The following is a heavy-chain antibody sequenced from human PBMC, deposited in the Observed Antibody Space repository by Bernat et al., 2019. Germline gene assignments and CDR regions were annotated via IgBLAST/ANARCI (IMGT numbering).Heavy chain of an antibody. Sequence: QVQLVQSVAEVKKPGASVKVSCKASGYTFTGYYMHWVRQAPGQGLEWMGWINPNSCGTNYAQKVQGWVTMTRETSISKAYMELRRLRSEDTAVYYCAREYGDPNYYYYGMEVWGQGTTVTVSS. CDR2: INPNSCGT. CDR1: GYTFTGYY. J-gene: IGHJ6*02. CDR3: AREYGDPNYYYYGMEV. D-gene: IGHD4-17*01. V-gene: IGHV1-2*04.